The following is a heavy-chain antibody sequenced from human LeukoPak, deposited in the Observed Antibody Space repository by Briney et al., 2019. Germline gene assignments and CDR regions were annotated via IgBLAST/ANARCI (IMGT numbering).Heavy chain of an antibody. D-gene: IGHD6-19*01. CDR2: IYYSGST. CDR3: ARLYSSGWYPLDY. CDR1: GGSISSSSYY. Sequence: PSETLSLTCTVSGGSISSSSYYWGWIRQPPGKGLEWIGSIYYSGSTYYNPSLKSRVTISVDTSKNQFSLKLSSVTAADTAVYYCARLYSSGWYPLDYWGQGTLVTVSS. V-gene: IGHV4-39*01. J-gene: IGHJ4*02.